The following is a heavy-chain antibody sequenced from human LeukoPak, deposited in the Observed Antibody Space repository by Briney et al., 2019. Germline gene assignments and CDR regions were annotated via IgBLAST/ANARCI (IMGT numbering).Heavy chain of an antibody. Sequence: PGGSLRLSCAASGFTFSSYGMHWVRQAPGKGLEWVAFIRYDGSNKYYADSVKGRFTISRDNSKNTLYLQMNSLGAEDTAVYYCAKDPSRTNGVCYTVCYYYYMDVWGKGTTVTVSS. CDR2: IRYDGSNK. D-gene: IGHD2-8*01. CDR3: AKDPSRTNGVCYTVCYYYYMDV. V-gene: IGHV3-30*02. J-gene: IGHJ6*03. CDR1: GFTFSSYG.